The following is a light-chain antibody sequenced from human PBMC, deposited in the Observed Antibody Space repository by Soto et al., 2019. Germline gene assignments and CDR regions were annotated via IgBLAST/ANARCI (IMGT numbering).Light chain of an antibody. V-gene: IGLV2-14*01. CDR3: SSYATITTLVV. J-gene: IGLJ3*02. CDR2: AVN. CDR1: SSDIGAHNY. Sequence: QSVLTQPASVSGSPGQSITITCTGTSSDIGAHNYVSWYQQHPGKAPKLIIYAVNNRPSGVSDRFSGSKSGNTASLTISGLQAEDEADYHCSSYATITTLVVFGGGTKLTVL.